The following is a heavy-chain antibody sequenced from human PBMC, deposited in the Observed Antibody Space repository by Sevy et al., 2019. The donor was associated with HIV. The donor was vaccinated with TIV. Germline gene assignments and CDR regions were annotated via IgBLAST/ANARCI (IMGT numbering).Heavy chain of an antibody. D-gene: IGHD3-10*01. Sequence: GGSLRLSCAASGFTFSSYIMNWVRQAPGKGLEWVSSISSSSSYIYYADSVKGRFTISRDNAKNSLYLQMNSLRAEDTAVYYCARGPITGITMVRGVIGYWGQGTLVTVSS. V-gene: IGHV3-21*01. J-gene: IGHJ4*02. CDR2: ISSSSSYI. CDR3: ARGPITGITMVRGVIGY. CDR1: GFTFSSYI.